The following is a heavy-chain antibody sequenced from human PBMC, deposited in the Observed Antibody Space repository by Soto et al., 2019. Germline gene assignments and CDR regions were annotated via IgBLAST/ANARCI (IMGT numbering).Heavy chain of an antibody. CDR3: ARDLPNYYDSSGPSIDAFDI. CDR1: GYPFTSYY. V-gene: IGHV1-46*01. J-gene: IGHJ3*02. Sequence: GASVRVSCKASGYPFTSYYMHWVRQAPGQGLEWMGIINPNGGSARYAQKFQGRVTLTRDTSTSTVYMELSSLRSEDTAVHYCARDLPNYYDSSGPSIDAFDIWGQGTMVTVSS. D-gene: IGHD3-22*01. CDR2: INPNGGSA.